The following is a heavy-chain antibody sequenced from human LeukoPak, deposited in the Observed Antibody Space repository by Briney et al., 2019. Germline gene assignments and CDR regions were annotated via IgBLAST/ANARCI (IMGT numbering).Heavy chain of an antibody. CDR1: GFTFSSYW. Sequence: GGSLRLSCAASGFTFSSYWMNWVRQAPGKGLVWVSRIASGGSSTTYADSVKGRFSISRDNAKNTLYLQMNSLRVEDTAVYYCARGRPHGNDYWGQGTLVTVSS. CDR3: ARGRPHGNDY. V-gene: IGHV3-74*01. CDR2: IASGGSST. J-gene: IGHJ4*02. D-gene: IGHD4-23*01.